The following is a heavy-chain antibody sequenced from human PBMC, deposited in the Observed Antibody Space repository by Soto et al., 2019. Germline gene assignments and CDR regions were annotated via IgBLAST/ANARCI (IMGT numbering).Heavy chain of an antibody. V-gene: IGHV4-4*02. D-gene: IGHD2-15*01. CDR3: ARAHCSGGSCYSVQPWFDP. CDR2: MNHSGST. CDR1: GGSISSSNW. J-gene: IGHJ5*02. Sequence: QVQLQESGPGLVKPSGTLSLTCAVSGGSISSSNWWSWVRQPPGKGLEWIGEMNHSGSTNHNPSLKSRVTISVDKSKNQFSLKLSSVTAADTAVYYCARAHCSGGSCYSVQPWFDPWGQGTLVTVSS.